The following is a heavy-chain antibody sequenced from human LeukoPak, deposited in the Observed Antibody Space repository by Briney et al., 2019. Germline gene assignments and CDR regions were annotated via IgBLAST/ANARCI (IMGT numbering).Heavy chain of an antibody. Sequence: GGSLRLSCAASGFIFSNYAMSWVRRAPGKGLEWVSAVIGDGGRTYDADSVKGRFTISRDNSKNTLFLQMNSLRAEDSAMYYCAKAVGPSGYYPASWGQGTLVTVSS. V-gene: IGHV3-23*01. CDR2: VIGDGGRT. J-gene: IGHJ5*02. D-gene: IGHD3-22*01. CDR3: AKAVGPSGYYPAS. CDR1: GFIFSNYA.